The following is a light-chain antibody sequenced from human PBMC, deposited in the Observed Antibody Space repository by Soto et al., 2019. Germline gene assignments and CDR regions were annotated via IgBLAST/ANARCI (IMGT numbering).Light chain of an antibody. J-gene: IGKJ1*01. CDR2: AAS. Sequence: DIQLTQSPSSLSASVGDRVTITCRASQSISNYLNWYQQKPMKAPKLLIYAASTLQSGVPLRFSGSASGPDFSLTINGLQPEDFATYYCQQSYSNPWTFGQGTKVDNK. V-gene: IGKV1-39*01. CDR1: QSISNY. CDR3: QQSYSNPWT.